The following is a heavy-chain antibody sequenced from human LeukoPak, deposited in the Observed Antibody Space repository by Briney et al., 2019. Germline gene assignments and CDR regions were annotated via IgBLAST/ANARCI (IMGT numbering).Heavy chain of an antibody. CDR3: AKDRSYGAFEI. CDR2: ISGSGGRT. D-gene: IGHD3-10*01. V-gene: IGHV3-23*01. Sequence: GGSLRLSCAASGLSFSNYAMYWVRQAPGKGLEWVSGISGSGGRTYYADSVKGRFTISRDNSKNTVYLQMNSLRAEDTAVYYCAKDRSYGAFEIWGQGTMVTVSS. J-gene: IGHJ3*02. CDR1: GLSFSNYA.